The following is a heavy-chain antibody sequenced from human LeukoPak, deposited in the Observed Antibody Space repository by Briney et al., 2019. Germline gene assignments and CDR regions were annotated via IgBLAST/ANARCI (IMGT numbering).Heavy chain of an antibody. CDR1: GFTFSSYA. Sequence: GGSLRLSCAASGFTFSSYAMHWVRQAPGKGLEWVAVISYDGSNKYYADSMKGRFTISRDNSKNTLYLQMNSLRAEDTAVYYCARDHSSYYYYGMDVWGQGTTVTVSS. CDR2: ISYDGSNK. V-gene: IGHV3-30-3*01. J-gene: IGHJ6*02. D-gene: IGHD6-13*01. CDR3: ARDHSSYYYYGMDV.